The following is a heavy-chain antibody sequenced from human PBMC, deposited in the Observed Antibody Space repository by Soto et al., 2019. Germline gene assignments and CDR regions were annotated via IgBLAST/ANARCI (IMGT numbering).Heavy chain of an antibody. Sequence: SETLSLTCTVSGVSITSYFWSWIRQTPGKGLDWIGSISFSGATYSNPSLKGRAALSVDTSENHLSLTLNSVTSADTAVYFCARDRRDGYKRYFDFWGQESQVTGSS. V-gene: IGHV4-59*01. D-gene: IGHD5-12*01. CDR3: ARDRRDGYKRYFDF. J-gene: IGHJ4*02. CDR2: ISFSGAT. CDR1: GVSITSYF.